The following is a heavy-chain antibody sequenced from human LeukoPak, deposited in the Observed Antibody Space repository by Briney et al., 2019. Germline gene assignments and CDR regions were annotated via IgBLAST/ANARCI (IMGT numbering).Heavy chain of an antibody. CDR3: ARTTIAVAMDY. CDR2: IYYSGST. CDR1: GGSISSSSYY. V-gene: IGHV4-39*01. J-gene: IGHJ4*01. D-gene: IGHD6-19*01. Sequence: PSETLSLTCTVSGGSISSSSYYWGWIRQPPGKGLEWIGSIYYSGSTNYNPSLKSRVTISVDTSKNQFSLKLSSVTAADTAVYYCARTTIAVAMDYWGQGTLVTVSS.